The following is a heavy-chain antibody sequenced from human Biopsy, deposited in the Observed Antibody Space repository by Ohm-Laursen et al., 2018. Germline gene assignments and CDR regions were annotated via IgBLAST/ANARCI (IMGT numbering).Heavy chain of an antibody. J-gene: IGHJ6*02. D-gene: IGHD3-10*01. CDR3: VKDIRRYFYGMDV. CDR2: ISWNSDKI. V-gene: IGHV3-9*01. Sequence: SLRLSCAASGFTFDDHAMHWVRQPPGKGLEWVSGISWNSDKIGYADSVKGRFTISRDNAKNVLWLQMNSLRVDDTAMYYCVKDIRRYFYGMDVWGQGTTVTVS. CDR1: GFTFDDHA.